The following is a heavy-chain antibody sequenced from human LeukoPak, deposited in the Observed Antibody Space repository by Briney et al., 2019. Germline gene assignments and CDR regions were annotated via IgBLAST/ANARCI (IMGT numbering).Heavy chain of an antibody. J-gene: IGHJ4*02. CDR2: IYYSGST. V-gene: IGHV4-39*07. CDR1: GGSISSSSYY. Sequence: SETLSLTCTVSGGSISSSSYYWGWIRQPPGKGLEWIGSIYYSGSTYYNPSLKSRVTISVDTSKNQFSLKLSSVTAAGTAVYYCAAGEGGIAAAGTDYWGQGTLVTVSS. CDR3: AAGEGGIAAAGTDY. D-gene: IGHD6-13*01.